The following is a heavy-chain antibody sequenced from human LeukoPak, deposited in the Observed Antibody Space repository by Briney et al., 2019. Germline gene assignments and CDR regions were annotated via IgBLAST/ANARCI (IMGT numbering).Heavy chain of an antibody. CDR3: AKIGAGVRGVSAAFDV. CDR2: ISGSGNST. CDR1: GFTFPNYA. D-gene: IGHD3-10*01. V-gene: IGHV3-23*01. Sequence: GGSLRLSCAASGFTFPNYAMTWVRQAPGEGLEWVSVISGSGNSTYYTDSVQGRFTISRDNSKNTLYLQMNSLRAEDTAVYYCAKIGAGVRGVSAAFDVWGQGTMVTVSS. J-gene: IGHJ3*01.